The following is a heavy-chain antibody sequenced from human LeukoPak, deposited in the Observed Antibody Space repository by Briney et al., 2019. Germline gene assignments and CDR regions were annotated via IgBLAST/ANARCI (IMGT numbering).Heavy chain of an antibody. Sequence: ASVKVSCKASGYTFTSYDINWVRQATGQGLEWMGWMNPNSGNTSYAQKFQGRVTMTSDMSTSTVYMELSSLRSEDTAVYYCARASSYDSSGYYYENDAFDIWGQGTMVTVSS. CDR3: ARASSYDSSGYYYENDAFDI. V-gene: IGHV1-8*01. D-gene: IGHD3-22*01. CDR2: MNPNSGNT. J-gene: IGHJ3*02. CDR1: GYTFTSYD.